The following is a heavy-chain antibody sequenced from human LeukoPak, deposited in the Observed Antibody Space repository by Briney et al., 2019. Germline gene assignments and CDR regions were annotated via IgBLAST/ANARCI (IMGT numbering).Heavy chain of an antibody. V-gene: IGHV3-7*02. CDR2: LNPDGSVG. D-gene: IGHD1-26*01. CDR1: EFTFSTSW. J-gene: IGHJ1*01. Sequence: PGGSLRLSCTVSEFTFSTSWMNWVRHAPGKGLELVANLNPDGSVGRYADSVKGRFSVSRDNGQNTGYLQMNSLRVDDTGVYFCLAWASPTPYWGPGTPVAVSS. CDR3: LAWASPTPY.